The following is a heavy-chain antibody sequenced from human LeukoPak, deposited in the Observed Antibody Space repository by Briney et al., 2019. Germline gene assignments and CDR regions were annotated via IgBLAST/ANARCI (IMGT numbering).Heavy chain of an antibody. Sequence: GGSLRLSCAASGFTFTDYTMHWVRQAPGKGLEYVAAISSNGGTTYYTNSVKGRFTISRDNSKNTLYLQMNSLRAEDTAVYYCASPNPRIATRPYYYYMDVWGKGTTVTVSS. CDR2: ISSNGGTT. J-gene: IGHJ6*03. CDR1: GFTFTDYT. CDR3: ASPNPRIATRPYYYYMDV. V-gene: IGHV3-64*01. D-gene: IGHD6-6*01.